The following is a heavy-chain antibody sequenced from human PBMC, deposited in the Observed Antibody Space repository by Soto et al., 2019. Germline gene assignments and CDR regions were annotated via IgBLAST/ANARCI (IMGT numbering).Heavy chain of an antibody. D-gene: IGHD2-15*01. V-gene: IGHV1-69*01. CDR2: VIPIFGIP. J-gene: IGHJ6*02. Sequence: QVQLVQSGAEVKKPGSSVKVSCKAPGGTFSTSAISWVRQAPGQGLEWMGGVIPIFGIPKYAQKYQGRVTITADESTSTGYMELRSLRSEDTAVYYCARSQGGSSSLDIYYYYYYGMDVWGQGTTVTVSS. CDR1: GGTFSTSA. CDR3: ARSQGGSSSLDIYYYYYYGMDV.